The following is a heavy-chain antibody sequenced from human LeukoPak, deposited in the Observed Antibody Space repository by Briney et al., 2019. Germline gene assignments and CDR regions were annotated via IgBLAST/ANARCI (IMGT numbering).Heavy chain of an antibody. CDR3: AKEYSSGWYYFDY. CDR1: GFTFSSYG. CDR2: IWYDGSNK. J-gene: IGHJ4*02. V-gene: IGHV3-33*06. D-gene: IGHD6-19*01. Sequence: PGGSLRLSSAASGFTFSSYGMHWVRQAPGKGLEWVAVIWYDGSNKYYADSVKGRFTISRDNSKNTLYLQMNSLRAEDTAVYYCAKEYSSGWYYFDYWGQGTLVTVSS.